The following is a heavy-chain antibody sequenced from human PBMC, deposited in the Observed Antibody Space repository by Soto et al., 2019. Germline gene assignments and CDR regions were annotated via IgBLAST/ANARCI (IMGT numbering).Heavy chain of an antibody. Sequence: PSETLSLTCSFSGDSVTSHYLTWIRQSPEKGLEWIGYMHYTGFSHYNPSLKSRLTISVDTSKNQFSLKLTSVTAADTAVYYCARLAVAGTPDWFDPWGQGTLVTVSS. J-gene: IGHJ5*02. CDR3: ARLAVAGTPDWFDP. CDR1: GDSVTSHY. D-gene: IGHD6-19*01. CDR2: MHYTGFS. V-gene: IGHV4-59*08.